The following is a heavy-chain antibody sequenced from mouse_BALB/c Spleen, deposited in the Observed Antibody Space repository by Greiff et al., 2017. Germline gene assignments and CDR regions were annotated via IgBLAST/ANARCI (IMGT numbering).Heavy chain of an antibody. V-gene: IGHV7-3*02. CDR1: GFTFTDYY. Sequence: EVKLMESGGGLVQPGGSLRLSCATSGFTFTDYYMSWVRQPPGKALEWLGFIRNKANGYTTEYSASVKGRFTISRDNSQSILYLQMNTLRAEDSATYYWASRDYWGQGTSVTVSS. CDR2: IRNKANGYTT. CDR3: ASRDY. J-gene: IGHJ4*01.